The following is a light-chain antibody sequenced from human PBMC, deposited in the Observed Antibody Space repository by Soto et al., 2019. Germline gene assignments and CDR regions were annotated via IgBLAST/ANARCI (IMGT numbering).Light chain of an antibody. CDR3: QQYAGPSRT. V-gene: IGKV3-20*01. J-gene: IGKJ1*01. Sequence: EIVLTQSPGTLSLSPGEGATLSCRASQSVSSSYLAWYQQKHGQAPTLLIYGASNRAAGIPDRFSGSGSGTDFTLTISRLEAEDFAVYYCQQYAGPSRTFGQGTKVDIK. CDR2: GAS. CDR1: QSVSSSY.